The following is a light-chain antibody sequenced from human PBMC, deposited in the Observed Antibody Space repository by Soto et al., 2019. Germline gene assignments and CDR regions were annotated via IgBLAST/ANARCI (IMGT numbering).Light chain of an antibody. CDR2: DVS. CDR3: CSYAGSNTSV. CDR1: SSDVGGYNY. J-gene: IGLJ3*02. Sequence: QSALTQPRSVSGSPGQSVTISCTGTSSDVGGYNYVSWYQQHPGKAPKLMIYDVSKRPSGVPDRFSGSKSGNTASLTISGLQAEDEVDYYCCSYAGSNTSVFGGGTKVTVL. V-gene: IGLV2-11*01.